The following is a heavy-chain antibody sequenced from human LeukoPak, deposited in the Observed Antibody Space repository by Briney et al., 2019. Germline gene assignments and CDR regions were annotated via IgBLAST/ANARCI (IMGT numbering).Heavy chain of an antibody. CDR1: GGTFSSYA. CDR3: ARSGPDFWSGPNYYYMDV. V-gene: IGHV1-69*05. J-gene: IGHJ6*03. Sequence: SVKVSCKASGGTFSSYAISWVRQAPGQGLEWMGGIIPIFGTANYAQKFQGRVTITTDESPSTAYMELSSLRSEDTAVYYCARSGPDFWSGPNYYYMDVWGKGTTVTVSS. CDR2: IIPIFGTA. D-gene: IGHD3-3*01.